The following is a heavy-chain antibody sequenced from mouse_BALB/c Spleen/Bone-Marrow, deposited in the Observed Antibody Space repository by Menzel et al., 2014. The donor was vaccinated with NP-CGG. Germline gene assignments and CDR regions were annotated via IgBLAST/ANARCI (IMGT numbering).Heavy chain of an antibody. CDR2: ISPGSGGA. D-gene: IGHD4-1*01. CDR3: ARCLTGTSAMDY. J-gene: IGHJ4*01. Sequence: QVQLQQSGAELVRPGTSVKVSCKASGYAFTNYLIEWVKQRPGQGLEWIGVISPGSGGANYNEKFKAKATLTADKSSSTAYMQLSSLTSDDSAVYFCARCLTGTSAMDYWGQGTSVTVSS. V-gene: IGHV1-54*01. CDR1: GYAFTNYL.